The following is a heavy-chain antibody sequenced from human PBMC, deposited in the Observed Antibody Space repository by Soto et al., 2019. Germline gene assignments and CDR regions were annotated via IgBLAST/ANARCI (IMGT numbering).Heavy chain of an antibody. J-gene: IGHJ5*02. Sequence: SETLSLTCTVSGGTISSYCWSWIRQPPGKGLEWIWNIYYTGSTSYNPSLKSRVTISLDTSKNQFSLKVNSVTAADTAVYYCARGEGAAPGILPAAINWFDPWGQGTMVTVSS. D-gene: IGHD2-2*02. V-gene: IGHV4-59*01. CDR2: IYYTGST. CDR3: ARGEGAAPGILPAAINWFDP. CDR1: GGTISSYC.